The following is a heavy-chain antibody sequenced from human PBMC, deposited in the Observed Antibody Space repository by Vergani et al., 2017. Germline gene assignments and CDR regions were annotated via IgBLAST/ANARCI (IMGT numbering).Heavy chain of an antibody. D-gene: IGHD6-13*01. V-gene: IGHV4-34*01. CDR3: ARDGRRYSSSWHYYYYGMDV. Sequence: QVQLQQWGAGLLKPSETLSLTCAVYGGSFSGYYWSWIRQPPGKGLEWIGEINHSGSTNYNPSLKSRVTISVDTSKNQFSLKLSSVTAADTAVYYCARDGRRYSSSWHYYYYGMDVGGQGTTVTVSS. CDR2: INHSGST. CDR1: GGSFSGYY. J-gene: IGHJ6*02.